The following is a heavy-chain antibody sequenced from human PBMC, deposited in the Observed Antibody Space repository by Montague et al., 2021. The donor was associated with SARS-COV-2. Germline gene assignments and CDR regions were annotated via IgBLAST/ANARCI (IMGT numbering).Heavy chain of an antibody. CDR2: ISHEGSYK. Sequence: SLRLSCAASGFTFSAYWMTWVRQAPGKGLEWVADISHEGSYKYYADSVKGRFTISRDNSKNTLYLDMNSLRAEDTALYYCARDLESTGYFDPYYYHGMDVWGQGTTVTVSS. CDR1: GFTFSAYW. D-gene: IGHD3-9*01. CDR3: ARDLESTGYFDPYYYHGMDV. J-gene: IGHJ6*02. V-gene: IGHV3-30*03.